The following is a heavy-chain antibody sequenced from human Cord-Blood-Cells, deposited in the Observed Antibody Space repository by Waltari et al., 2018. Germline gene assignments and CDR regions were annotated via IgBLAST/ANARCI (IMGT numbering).Heavy chain of an antibody. V-gene: IGHV4-39*01. CDR1: GGSISSSRSY. CDR2: IYYSRST. Sequence: QLQLQESGPGLVKPSETLSLTCTVSGGSISSSRSYWGWIRQPPGKGLEWIGSIYYSRSTYYNPSRRSRVTISVDTAKDQFSLKLSSVTAADTAVYYCARGFAFFDYWGQGTLVTVSS. J-gene: IGHJ4*02. D-gene: IGHD2-21*01. CDR3: ARGFAFFDY.